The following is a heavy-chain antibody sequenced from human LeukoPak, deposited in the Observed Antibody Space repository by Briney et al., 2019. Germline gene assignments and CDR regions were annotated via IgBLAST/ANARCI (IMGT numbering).Heavy chain of an antibody. CDR1: GYTFTSYA. J-gene: IGHJ6*03. Sequence: ASVKVSCKASGYTFTSYAMHWVRQAPGQRLEWMGWINAGNGNTKYSQEFQGRVTITRDTSASTAYMELSSLRSEDMAVYYCARSPDYYYYMDVWGKGTTVTVSS. V-gene: IGHV1-3*03. CDR3: ARSPDYYYYMDV. CDR2: INAGNGNT.